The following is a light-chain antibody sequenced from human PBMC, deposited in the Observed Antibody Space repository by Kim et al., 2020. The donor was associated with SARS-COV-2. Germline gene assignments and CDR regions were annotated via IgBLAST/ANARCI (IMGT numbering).Light chain of an antibody. CDR2: GAS. V-gene: IGKV3-20*01. CDR1: PRVASNY. CDR3: QQYSSSPAT. Sequence: STGERATLPCRASPRVASNYLAWYQQTPAQAPRLLIYGASSRATGIPDRFSGSGSGTDFTLTITRLEPEDFAVYYCQQYSSSPATFGQGTKVDIK. J-gene: IGKJ1*01.